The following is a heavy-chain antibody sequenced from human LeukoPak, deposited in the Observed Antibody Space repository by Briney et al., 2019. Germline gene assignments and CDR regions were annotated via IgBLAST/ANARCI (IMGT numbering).Heavy chain of an antibody. J-gene: IGHJ4*02. CDR3: ARVIAVAGSFYFDS. CDR2: INPSGGTT. V-gene: IGHV1-46*01. CDR1: GYTFTGYH. Sequence: ASVKVSCKASGYTFTGYHMHWVRQAPGQGLEWMGVINPSGGTTTYAQEFQGRLTLTRETSTATMYMELSSLRSEDTAVYYCARVIAVAGSFYFDSWGQGTLVTVSS. D-gene: IGHD6-19*01.